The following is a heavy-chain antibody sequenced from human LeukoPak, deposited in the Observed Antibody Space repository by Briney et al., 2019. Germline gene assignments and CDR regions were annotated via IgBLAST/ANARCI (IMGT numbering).Heavy chain of an antibody. V-gene: IGHV3-53*01. D-gene: IGHD3-22*01. CDR3: ARDGNYYDSSGYYRGTFDY. J-gene: IGHJ4*02. CDR2: IYSGVST. CDR1: GFTVSSNY. Sequence: PGGSLRLSCAASGFTVSSNYMSWVRQAPGKGLEWVSVIYSGVSTYYADSVKGRFTISRDNSKNTLYLQMNSLRAEDTAVYYCARDGNYYDSSGYYRGTFDYWGQGTLVTVSS.